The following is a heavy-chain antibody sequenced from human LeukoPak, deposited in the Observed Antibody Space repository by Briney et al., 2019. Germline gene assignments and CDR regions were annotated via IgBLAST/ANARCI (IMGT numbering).Heavy chain of an antibody. D-gene: IGHD5-12*01. CDR2: IYYSGST. Sequence: SETLSLTCAVYGGSFSGYYWSWIRQPPGKGLEWIGYIYYSGSTNYNPSLKSRVTISVDTSKNQFSLKLSSVTAADTAVYYCARDKGYDNAFDIWGQGTMVTVSS. CDR1: GGSFSGYY. CDR3: ARDKGYDNAFDI. J-gene: IGHJ3*02. V-gene: IGHV4-59*01.